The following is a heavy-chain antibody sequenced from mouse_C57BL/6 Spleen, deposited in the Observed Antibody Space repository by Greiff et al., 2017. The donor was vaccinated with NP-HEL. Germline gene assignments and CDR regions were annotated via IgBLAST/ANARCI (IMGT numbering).Heavy chain of an antibody. D-gene: IGHD1-1*01. CDR1: GYAFSSYW. J-gene: IGHJ4*01. V-gene: IGHV1-80*01. CDR3: ARTGSRAMDY. CDR2: IYPGDGDT. Sequence: VQRVESGAELVKPGASVKISCKASGYAFSSYWMNWVKQRPGKGLEWIGQIYPGDGDTNYNGKFKGKATLTADKSSSTAYMQLSSLTSEDSAVYFCARTGSRAMDYWGQGTSVTVSS.